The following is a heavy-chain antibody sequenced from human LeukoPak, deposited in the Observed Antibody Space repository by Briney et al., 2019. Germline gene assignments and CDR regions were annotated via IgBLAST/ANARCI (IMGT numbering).Heavy chain of an antibody. CDR3: ARVQPPPTVVTPRYYYYGMDV. CDR1: GFSFGDFY. CDR2: ISPSSTYT. J-gene: IGHJ6*02. Sequence: GGSLRLSCAASGFSFGDFYMTWIRQAPGKGLEWLSHISPSSTYTNFADSVKGRFTISRDNAKNSLYLQMNSLRDEDTAVYYCARVQPPPTVVTPRYYYYGMDVWGQGTTVTVSS. D-gene: IGHD4-23*01. V-gene: IGHV3-11*06.